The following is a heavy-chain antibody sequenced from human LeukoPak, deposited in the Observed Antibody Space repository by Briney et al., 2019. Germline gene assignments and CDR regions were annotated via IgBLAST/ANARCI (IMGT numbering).Heavy chain of an antibody. Sequence: GGSLRLSCAASGFTFSSYGMHWVRQAPGKGLEWVAVISYDGSNKYYADSVKGRFTISSDNSENTLYLQMNSLRAEDTAVYYCARVSGMDVWGQGTTVTVSS. CDR1: GFTFSSYG. CDR2: ISYDGSNK. V-gene: IGHV3-30*03. CDR3: ARVSGMDV. J-gene: IGHJ6*02.